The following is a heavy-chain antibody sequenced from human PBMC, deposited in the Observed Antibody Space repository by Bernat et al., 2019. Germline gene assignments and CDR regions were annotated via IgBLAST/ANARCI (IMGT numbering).Heavy chain of an antibody. J-gene: IGHJ6*02. Sequence: EVQLVESGGGLVKPGGSLRLSCAASGFTFSSYSMNWVRQAPGKGLEWVSSISSSSSYIYYADAVKGRLNISRDNAKNSLYLQMNSLGAEDTAVYYCARVMRFYCSGGSCYSRLYYYYGMDVWGQGTTVTVSS. CDR3: ARVMRFYCSGGSCYSRLYYYYGMDV. CDR1: GFTFSSYS. V-gene: IGHV3-21*01. CDR2: ISSSSSYI. D-gene: IGHD2-15*01.